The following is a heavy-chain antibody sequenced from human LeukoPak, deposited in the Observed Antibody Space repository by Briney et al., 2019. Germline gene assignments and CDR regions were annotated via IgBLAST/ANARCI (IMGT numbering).Heavy chain of an antibody. D-gene: IGHD3-9*01. CDR2: IYYSGST. CDR1: GGSISSSSYY. Sequence: SETLSLTCTVSGGSISSSSYYWGWIRQPPGKGLEWIGSIYYSGSTYYNPSLKSRVTISVDTSKNQFSLKLSSVTAADTAVYYCARHDILTGYYSYYSDYWGQGTLVTVSS. J-gene: IGHJ4*02. V-gene: IGHV4-39*01. CDR3: ARHDILTGYYSYYSDY.